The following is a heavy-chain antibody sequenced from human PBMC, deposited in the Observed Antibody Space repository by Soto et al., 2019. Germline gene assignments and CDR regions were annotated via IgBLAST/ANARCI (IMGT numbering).Heavy chain of an antibody. J-gene: IGHJ3*02. Sequence: QVQLVQSGAEVKKPGASVKVSCKASGYTFTGYYMHWVRQAPGQGLEWMGWINPNSGGTKYAQKFQGWVTMTRDTSISTAYMELSRLRSDDTAVYYCARSYYDSSGFSNDAFDIWGQGTMVTVSS. CDR3: ARSYYDSSGFSNDAFDI. CDR1: GYTFTGYY. D-gene: IGHD3-22*01. CDR2: INPNSGGT. V-gene: IGHV1-2*04.